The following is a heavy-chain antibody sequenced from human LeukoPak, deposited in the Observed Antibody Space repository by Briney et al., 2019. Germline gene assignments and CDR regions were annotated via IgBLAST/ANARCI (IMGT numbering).Heavy chain of an antibody. CDR2: IYPGDSDT. J-gene: IGHJ6*02. V-gene: IGHV5-51*01. D-gene: IGHD1-26*01. CDR3: ASGSYFVPPPDEYYYGMDV. CDR1: GYSFTSYW. Sequence: GESLKISCKGSGYSFTSYWIGWVRQMPGKGLEWMGIIYPGDSDTTYSPPFQGQVTISADKSISTAYLQWSSLKASDTAMYYCASGSYFVPPPDEYYYGMDVWGQGTTVTVSS.